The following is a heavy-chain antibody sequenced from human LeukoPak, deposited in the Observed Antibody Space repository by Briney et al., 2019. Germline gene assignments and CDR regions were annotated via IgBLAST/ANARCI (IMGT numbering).Heavy chain of an antibody. CDR1: GGTFSSYA. CDR3: ARVLESYDYVWGSYRRHFDY. Sequence: SVKVSCKASGGTFSSYAISWVRQAPGQGLEWMGRIIPIFGTANYAQKFQGRVTITTHEYTSTAYMELSSLRSEDTAVYYCARVLESYDYVWGSYRRHFDYWGQGTLVTVSS. CDR2: IIPIFGTA. D-gene: IGHD3-16*02. J-gene: IGHJ4*02. V-gene: IGHV1-69*05.